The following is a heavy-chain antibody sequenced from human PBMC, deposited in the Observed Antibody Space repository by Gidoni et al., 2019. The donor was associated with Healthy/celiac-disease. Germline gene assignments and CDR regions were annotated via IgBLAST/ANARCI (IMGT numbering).Heavy chain of an antibody. D-gene: IGHD2-8*01. V-gene: IGHV3-21*01. CDR2: ISSSSSYI. CDR3: ARDNDPQNPFFDY. CDR1: GFTFSSYS. J-gene: IGHJ4*02. Sequence: EVQLVESGGGLVKPGGCLRLSCAASGFTFSSYSMNWVRQAPGKGLEWVSSISSSSSYIYYADSVKGRFTISRDNAKNSLYLQMNSLRAEDTAVYYCARDNDPQNPFFDYWGQGTLVTVSS.